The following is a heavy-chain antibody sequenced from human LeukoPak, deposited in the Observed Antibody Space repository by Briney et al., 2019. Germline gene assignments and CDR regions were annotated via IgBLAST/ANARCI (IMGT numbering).Heavy chain of an antibody. J-gene: IGHJ4*02. CDR2: FDPEDGET. CDR3: ARDSATYYYDSSGYYFDY. V-gene: IGHV1-24*01. CDR1: GYTLTELS. D-gene: IGHD3-22*01. Sequence: ASVKVSCKVSGYTLTELSMHWVRQAPGKGLEWMGGFDPEDGETIYAQKFQGRVTITADKSTSTAYMELSSLRSEDTAVYYCARDSATYYYDSSGYYFDYWGQGTLVTVSS.